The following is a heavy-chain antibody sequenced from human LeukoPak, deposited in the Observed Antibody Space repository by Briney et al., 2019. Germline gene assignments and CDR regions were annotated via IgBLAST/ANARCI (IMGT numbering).Heavy chain of an antibody. CDR3: ARSKDIRMGSRRGIEMDY. Sequence: PSETLSLTCAVYGGSFSGYYWGWIRQPPGKGLEWIGSMHYSGSTYYNPSLKSRVTISVDTSKNQFSLKLSSVTAADTAVYYCARSKDIRMGSRRGIEMDYWGQGTLVTVSS. J-gene: IGHJ4*02. CDR2: MHYSGST. CDR1: GGSFSGYY. D-gene: IGHD5-24*01. V-gene: IGHV4-34*01.